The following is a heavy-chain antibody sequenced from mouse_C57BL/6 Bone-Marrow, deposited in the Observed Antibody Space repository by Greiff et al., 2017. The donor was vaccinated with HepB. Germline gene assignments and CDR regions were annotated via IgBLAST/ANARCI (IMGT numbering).Heavy chain of an antibody. D-gene: IGHD2-4*01. CDR1: GFTFSSSG. J-gene: IGHJ3*01. CDR3: ARDYDPAWFAY. V-gene: IGHV5-6*01. Sequence: EVKLVESGGDLVKPGGSLKLSCAASGFTFSSSGMSWVRQTPDKRLEWVATISSGGSYTYYPDSVKGRFTISRDNAKNTLYLQLSSLKSEDTAMYYCARDYDPAWFAYWGQGTLVTVSA. CDR2: ISSGGSYT.